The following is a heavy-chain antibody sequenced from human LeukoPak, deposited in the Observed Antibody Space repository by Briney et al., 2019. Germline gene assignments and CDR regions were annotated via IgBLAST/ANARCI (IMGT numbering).Heavy chain of an antibody. CDR3: ARDFGSSSLGYFDY. V-gene: IGHV1-2*02. CDR1: GYTFTGYY. D-gene: IGHD6-6*01. CDR2: INPDSGGT. J-gene: IGHJ4*02. Sequence: ASVKVSCKASGYTFTGYYMHWVRQAPGQGLEWMGWINPDSGGTNYAQKFQGRVTMTRDTSISTAYMELSRLRSDDTAVYYCARDFGSSSLGYFDYWGQGTLVTVSS.